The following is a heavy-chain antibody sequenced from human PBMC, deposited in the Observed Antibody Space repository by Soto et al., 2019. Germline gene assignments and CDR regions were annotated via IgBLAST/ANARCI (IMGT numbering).Heavy chain of an antibody. Sequence: PSQTLSLTCAISGDSVSSNSVVWNWIRQSPSRGLEWLGRTYYRSKWYYEYAESVKSRIIINPDTSKNQLSLQLNSMTPEDTGVYYCARLVGNSWIDYWGQGTLVTVSS. CDR2: TYYRSKWYY. V-gene: IGHV6-1*01. CDR3: ARLVGNSWIDY. CDR1: GDSVSSNSVV. D-gene: IGHD6-13*01. J-gene: IGHJ4*02.